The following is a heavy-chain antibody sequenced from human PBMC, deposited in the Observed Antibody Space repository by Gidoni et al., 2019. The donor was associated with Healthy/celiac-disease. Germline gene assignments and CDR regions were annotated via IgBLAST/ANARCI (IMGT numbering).Heavy chain of an antibody. Sequence: QVQLQQWGAGLLKPSETLSLPCAVYGGSFSGYYWSWIRQPPGKGLEWIGEINHSGSTNYNPSLKSRVTISVDTSKNQFSLKLSSVTAADTAVYYCARDLVYDSSGQEVHWGQGTLVTVSS. CDR3: ARDLVYDSSGQEVH. CDR2: INHSGST. D-gene: IGHD3-22*01. J-gene: IGHJ4*02. CDR1: GGSFSGYY. V-gene: IGHV4-34*01.